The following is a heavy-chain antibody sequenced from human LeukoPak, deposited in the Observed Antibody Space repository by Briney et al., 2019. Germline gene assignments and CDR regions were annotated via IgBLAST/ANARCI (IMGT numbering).Heavy chain of an antibody. CDR3: ARQKYCSGGSCYSGSFDY. V-gene: IGHV4-4*02. Sequence: SGTLSLTCAVSGGSISSSNWWSWVRQPPGKGLEWIGEIYHSGSTNYNPSLKSRVTISLDKSTNQFSLKLSSMTAADTAVYYCARQKYCSGGSCYSGSFDYWGQGTLVTVSS. J-gene: IGHJ4*02. CDR1: GGSISSSNW. D-gene: IGHD2-15*01. CDR2: IYHSGST.